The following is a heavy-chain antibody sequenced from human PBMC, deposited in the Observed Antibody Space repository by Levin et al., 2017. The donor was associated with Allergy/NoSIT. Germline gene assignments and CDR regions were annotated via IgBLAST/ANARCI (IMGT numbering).Heavy chain of an antibody. V-gene: IGHV3-30*04. D-gene: IGHD3-22*01. CDR2: ISYDGKNK. Sequence: GGSLRLSCAASEFTFSNYAIHWVRQAPGKGLEWVAVISYDGKNKFYADSVKGRFTISRDNSRNTLYLQMNNLRAEDTAVYYCAKDPDYYDNSGYSCFDYWGQGTLVTVSS. CDR3: AKDPDYYDNSGYSCFDY. CDR1: EFTFSNYA. J-gene: IGHJ4*02.